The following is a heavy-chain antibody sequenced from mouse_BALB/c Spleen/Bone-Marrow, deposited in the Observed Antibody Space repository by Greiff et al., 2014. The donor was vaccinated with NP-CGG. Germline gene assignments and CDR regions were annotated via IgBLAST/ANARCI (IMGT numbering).Heavy chain of an antibody. V-gene: IGHV14-3*02. J-gene: IGHJ3*01. CDR2: IDPANGNA. D-gene: IGHD1-1*01. CDR3: ATYYYGSSWGFAY. CDR1: GFNIKDTY. Sequence: EVQLQQSGAELVKPGASVKLSRTASGFNIKDTYMHWVKQRPEQGLEWIGRIDPANGNAKYDPKFQGKATITADTSSNTAYLQLSSLTSENTAVYYCATYYYGSSWGFAYWGQGTLVTVSA.